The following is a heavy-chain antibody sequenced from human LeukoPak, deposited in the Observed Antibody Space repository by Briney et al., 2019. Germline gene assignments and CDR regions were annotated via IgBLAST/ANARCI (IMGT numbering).Heavy chain of an antibody. V-gene: IGHV1-69*05. D-gene: IGHD3-16*02. J-gene: IGHJ4*01. CDR1: GGTFSSYA. CDR2: IIPIFGTA. Sequence: ASVKVSCKASGGTFSSYAISWVRQAPGQGLEWMGRIIPIFGTANYAQKFQGRVTITTDESTSTAYMELSSLRSEDTAVYYCAIGLRLGELSLCQPFDYWGHGTLVTVSS. CDR3: AIGLRLGELSLCQPFDY.